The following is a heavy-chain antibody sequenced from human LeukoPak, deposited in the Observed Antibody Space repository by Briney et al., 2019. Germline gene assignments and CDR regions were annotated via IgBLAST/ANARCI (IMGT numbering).Heavy chain of an antibody. Sequence: ASVKVSCKASGYTFTSYYMHWVRQAPGQGLEWMGIINPSGGSTSYAQKFQGRVTMTRDMSTSTVYMELSSLRSEDTAVYYCAIGPLRSWHYYYYYYMDVWGKGTTVTVSS. J-gene: IGHJ6*03. CDR3: AIGPLRSWHYYYYYYMDV. CDR1: GYTFTSYY. D-gene: IGHD6-13*01. CDR2: INPSGGST. V-gene: IGHV1-46*01.